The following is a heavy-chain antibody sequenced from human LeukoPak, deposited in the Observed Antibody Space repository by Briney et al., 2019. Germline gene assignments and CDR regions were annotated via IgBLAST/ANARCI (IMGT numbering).Heavy chain of an antibody. CDR1: GFTFSSYA. V-gene: IGHV3-23*01. CDR2: ISGSGGST. D-gene: IGHD3-10*01. CDR3: AKGLRNYYGSGNDY. Sequence: PGGSLRLSCAASGFTFSSYAMSWVRQGPGEGLEWVSAISGSGGSTYYADSVKGRFTISRDNSKNTLYLQMNGLRAEDTAVYYCAKGLRNYYGSGNDYWGQGTLVTVSS. J-gene: IGHJ4*02.